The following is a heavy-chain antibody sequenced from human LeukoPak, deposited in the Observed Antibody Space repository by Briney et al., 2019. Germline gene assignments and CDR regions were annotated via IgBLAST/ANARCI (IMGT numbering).Heavy chain of an antibody. Sequence: GASVKVSCKASGYTFTSYGISWVRQAPGQGLEWMGWISAYNGNTNYAQKLQGRVTMTTDTSTSTAYMELRSLRSDDTAVYYCARDAYNWNDAGSFDYWGQEPWSPSPQ. CDR2: ISAYNGNT. CDR3: ARDAYNWNDAGSFDY. J-gene: IGHJ4*01. D-gene: IGHD1-1*01. V-gene: IGHV1-18*01. CDR1: GYTFTSYG.